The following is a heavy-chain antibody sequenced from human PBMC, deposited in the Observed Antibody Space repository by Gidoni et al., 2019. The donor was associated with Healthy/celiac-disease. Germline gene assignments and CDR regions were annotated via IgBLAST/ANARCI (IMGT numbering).Heavy chain of an antibody. CDR3: ASPIH. CDR2: IKQDGSVK. CDR1: GFTFSSHW. J-gene: IGHJ4*02. V-gene: IGHV3-7*03. Sequence: EVQLVESGGGVVQHGGSMSISCAAAGFTFSSHWMSWVRQSPGKGLEGVAKIKQDGSVKYYVDSVKGLFSTSRDNAKNSLSLQMNSLRAEDTAVYYCASPIHWGQGTLVTVSS.